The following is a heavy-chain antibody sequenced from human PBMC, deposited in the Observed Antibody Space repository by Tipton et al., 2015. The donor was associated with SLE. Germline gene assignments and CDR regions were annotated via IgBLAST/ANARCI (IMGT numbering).Heavy chain of an antibody. CDR1: GFTFSSYP. CDR2: VSGTGFT. J-gene: IGHJ4*02. CDR3: ARGLSARDYFDY. V-gene: IGHV3-23*01. D-gene: IGHD6-6*01. Sequence: SLRLSCAASGFTFSSYPMSWVRQAPGKGLEWVSVVSGTGFTYYADSVKGRFTISRDNSKNTLDLQMGSLRAEDTAVYYCARGLSARDYFDYWGQGSLVTVSS.